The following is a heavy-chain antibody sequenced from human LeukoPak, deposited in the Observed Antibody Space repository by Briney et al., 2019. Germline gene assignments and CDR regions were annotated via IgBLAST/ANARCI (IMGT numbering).Heavy chain of an antibody. CDR1: GGTFSSYA. Sequence: GSSVKVSCKASGGTFSSYAISWVRQAPGQGLEWMGWINPNSGGTNYAQKFQGRVTMTRDTSISTAYMELSRLRSDDTAVYYCARSLQVITNYYFDYWGQGTLVTVSS. V-gene: IGHV1-2*02. CDR2: INPNSGGT. CDR3: ARSLQVITNYYFDY. J-gene: IGHJ4*02. D-gene: IGHD3-22*01.